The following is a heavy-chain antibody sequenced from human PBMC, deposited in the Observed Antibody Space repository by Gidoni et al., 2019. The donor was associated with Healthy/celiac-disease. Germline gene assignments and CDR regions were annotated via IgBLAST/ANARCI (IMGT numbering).Heavy chain of an antibody. CDR3: ARGYSNYGWFDP. CDR1: GGSISSGSYY. V-gene: IGHV4-61*02. Sequence: QVQLQESGPGLVKPSQTLSLTCTVSGGSISSGSYYWSWIRQPAGKGLEWIGRIYTSGSTNYNPSLKSRVTISVDTSKNQFSLKLSSVTAADTAVYYCARGYSNYGWFDPWGQGTLVTVSS. D-gene: IGHD4-4*01. J-gene: IGHJ5*02. CDR2: IYTSGST.